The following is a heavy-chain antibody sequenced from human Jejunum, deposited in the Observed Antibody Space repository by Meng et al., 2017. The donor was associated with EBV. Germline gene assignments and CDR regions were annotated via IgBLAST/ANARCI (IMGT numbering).Heavy chain of an antibody. J-gene: IGHJ4*02. CDR1: GDFIKNNKW. D-gene: IGHD1-14*01. Sequence: QVQLRGPCPGLLQPPGTLSFTCVVSGDFIKNNKWGSWVRQPPGKGLEWIGEIYHSGTTYYNPSLKSRVTISLDTSESQFSLRLTSVTAADTAIYYCARASPERLLEYWGQGTLVTVSS. V-gene: IGHV4-4*03. CDR2: IYHSGTT. CDR3: ARASPERLLEY.